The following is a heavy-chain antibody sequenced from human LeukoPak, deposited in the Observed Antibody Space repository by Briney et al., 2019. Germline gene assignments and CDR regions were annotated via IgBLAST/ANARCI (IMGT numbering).Heavy chain of an antibody. CDR1: GFTFSSYG. Sequence: GGSLRLSCAASGFTFSSYGMPWVRQAPGKGLEWVAVISYDGSNKYYADSVKGRFTISRDNSKNTLYLQMNSLRAEDTAVYYCAKGGGCSYGYLDYWGQGTLVTVSS. CDR2: ISYDGSNK. D-gene: IGHD5-18*01. J-gene: IGHJ4*02. CDR3: AKGGGCSYGYLDY. V-gene: IGHV3-30*18.